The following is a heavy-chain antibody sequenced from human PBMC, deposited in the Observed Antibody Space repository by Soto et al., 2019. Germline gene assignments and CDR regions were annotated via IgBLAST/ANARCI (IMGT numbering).Heavy chain of an antibody. CDR2: IKQDGSEK. V-gene: IGHV3-7*01. Sequence: GGSLRLSCAASGFTFSSYWMSWVRQAPGKGLEWVANIKQDGSEKYYVHSVKGRFTISRDNAKNSLYLQMNSLRAEDTAVYYCARDWDVLMVYADSFDIWGQGTMVTVSS. CDR1: GFTFSSYW. CDR3: ARDWDVLMVYADSFDI. J-gene: IGHJ3*02. D-gene: IGHD2-8*01.